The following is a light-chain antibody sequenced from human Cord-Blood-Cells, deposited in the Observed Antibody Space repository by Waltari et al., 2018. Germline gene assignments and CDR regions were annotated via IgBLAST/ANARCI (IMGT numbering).Light chain of an antibody. CDR2: DAS. V-gene: IGLV2-11*01. CDR1: SSDVGGYNY. CDR3: CSYAGSYTLV. Sequence: QSALTQPRSVSGSPGQSVTISSTGTSSDVGGYNYVPWYQQHPGKAPKLMLYDASKRPSGVPDRFSGSKSGNTASLTISGLQAEDEADYYGCSYAGSYTLVFGGGTKLTVL. J-gene: IGLJ2*01.